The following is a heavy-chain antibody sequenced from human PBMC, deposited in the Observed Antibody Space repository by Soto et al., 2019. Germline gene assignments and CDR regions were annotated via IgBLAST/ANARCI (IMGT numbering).Heavy chain of an antibody. Sequence: PSETLSLTCAVSGGSISSGGYYWSWIRQHPGKGLEWIGYIYYSGSTYFNPSLKSRVTISVDTSKSQFSLKVSSVTAADTAVYCCARSYTATTEANWFDPWGQGTLVTVS. D-gene: IGHD4-4*01. CDR2: IYYSGST. V-gene: IGHV4-31*11. CDR3: ARSYTATTEANWFDP. J-gene: IGHJ5*02. CDR1: GGSISSGGYY.